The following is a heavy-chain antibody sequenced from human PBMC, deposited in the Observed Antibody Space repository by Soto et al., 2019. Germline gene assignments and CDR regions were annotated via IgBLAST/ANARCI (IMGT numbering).Heavy chain of an antibody. J-gene: IGHJ6*03. CDR2: INSDGSST. D-gene: IGHD6-6*01. Sequence: EVQLVESGGGLVQPGGSLRLSCAASGFTFSSYWMHWVRQAPGKGLVWVSRINSDGSSTSYADSVKGRFTISRDNAKNTLYLQMNSLRAEDTAVYYCARDSREYSSSWGYYYYMDVWCKGTTVTVSS. CDR1: GFTFSSYW. V-gene: IGHV3-74*01. CDR3: ARDSREYSSSWGYYYYMDV.